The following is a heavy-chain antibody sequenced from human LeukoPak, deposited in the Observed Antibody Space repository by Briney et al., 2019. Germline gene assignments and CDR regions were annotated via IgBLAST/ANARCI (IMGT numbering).Heavy chain of an antibody. CDR1: GGSTNSYY. J-gene: IGHJ5*02. V-gene: IGHV4-59*01. CDR2: VAYSGST. CDR3: ARTVSGYYFNA. D-gene: IGHD5-12*01. Sequence: PSETLSLTCTVSGGSTNSYYWSWIRQSPGKGLEWIGYVAYSGSTDYNPSHKSRVTISLDTSKNQFSLKLSSVTAADTAVYYCARTVSGYYFNAWGPGTLVTVSS.